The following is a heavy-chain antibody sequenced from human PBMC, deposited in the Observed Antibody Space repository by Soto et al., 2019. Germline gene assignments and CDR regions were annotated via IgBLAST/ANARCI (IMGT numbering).Heavy chain of an antibody. CDR3: AILDGYTSGWFDP. D-gene: IGHD3-3*01. CDR2: IYYSGST. Sequence: QVQLQESGPGLVKPSETLSLTCTVSGGSVSSGSYYWSWIRQPPGKGLEWIGYIYYSGSTNYNPSLKSRVTIPVDTSKNQFSLKLSSVTAADTAVYYCAILDGYTSGWFDPWGQGTLVTVSS. V-gene: IGHV4-61*01. CDR1: GGSVSSGSYY. J-gene: IGHJ5*02.